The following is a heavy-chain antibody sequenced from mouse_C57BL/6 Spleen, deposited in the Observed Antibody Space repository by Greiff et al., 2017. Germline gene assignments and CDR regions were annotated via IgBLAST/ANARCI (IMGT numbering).Heavy chain of an antibody. CDR2: ISDGGSYT. CDR3: ARSLTVSFAY. D-gene: IGHD4-1*01. J-gene: IGHJ3*01. Sequence: EVQLQESGGGLVKPGGSLKLSCAASGFTFSSYAMSWVRQTPEKRLEWVATISDGGSYTYYPDNVKGRFTISRDNAKNNLYLQMSHLKSEDTAMYYCARSLTVSFAYWGQGTLVTVSA. CDR1: GFTFSSYA. V-gene: IGHV5-4*01.